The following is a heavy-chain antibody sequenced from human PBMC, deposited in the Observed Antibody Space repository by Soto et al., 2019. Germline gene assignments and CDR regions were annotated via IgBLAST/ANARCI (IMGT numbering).Heavy chain of an antibody. J-gene: IGHJ4*02. CDR3: AKAAGSDYYSVDY. CDR2: ISVSGGST. Sequence: EVQLLESGGGLVQPGGSLRLSCAASGFTFSSYAMSWFRQAPGKGLEWVSSISVSGGSTYYADSVKGRFTISRDNSKSTLFLHMNSLRAEATAVYYCAKAAGSDYYSVDYWGQGTLVTVSS. CDR1: GFTFSSYA. V-gene: IGHV3-23*01. D-gene: IGHD3-22*01.